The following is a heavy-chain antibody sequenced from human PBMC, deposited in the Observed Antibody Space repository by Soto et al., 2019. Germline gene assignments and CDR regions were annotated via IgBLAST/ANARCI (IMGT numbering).Heavy chain of an antibody. CDR1: GGTFSSYA. V-gene: IGHV1-69*06. CDR3: ARLWDSSGYYRPIDY. J-gene: IGHJ4*02. Sequence: QVQLVQSGAEVKKPGSSVKVSCKASGGTFSSYAISWVRQAPGQGLERMGGIIPIFGTANYAQKLQGRVTITADKSTRTAYMELGSLISEDTAVYYCARLWDSSGYYRPIDYWGQGTLVTVSS. CDR2: IIPIFGTA. D-gene: IGHD3-22*01.